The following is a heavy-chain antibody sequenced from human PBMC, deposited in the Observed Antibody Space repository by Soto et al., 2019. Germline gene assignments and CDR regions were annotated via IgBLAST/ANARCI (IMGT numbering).Heavy chain of an antibody. J-gene: IGHJ4*02. V-gene: IGHV2-70*04. Sequence: SGPTLVNPTQTLTLTCTFSGFSLSTSGMRVSWIRQPPGKALEWLARIHWDDDKFYSTSLKTRLTISKDTSKNQVVLTMTNMDPVDTATYYCARGSGSYCDYWGEGALATVSS. CDR3: ARGSGSYCDY. CDR2: IHWDDDK. CDR1: GFSLSTSGMR. D-gene: IGHD3-10*01.